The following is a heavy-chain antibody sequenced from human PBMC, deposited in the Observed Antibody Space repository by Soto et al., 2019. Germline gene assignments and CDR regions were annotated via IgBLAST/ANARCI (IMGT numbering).Heavy chain of an antibody. D-gene: IGHD3-16*01. CDR3: AKDVDRLGELWGYFQN. CDR1: GFIFEDFA. J-gene: IGHJ1*01. Sequence: EVQLVESGGGLEQPGRSLRLSCTVSGFIFEDFAMHWVRQAPGQGLEWVSGINWNGVNKGYAESVLGRFTISRDNAKKSLYLDMNYLRPEDTALYFCAKDVDRLGELWGYFQNWGQGTLVTFSS. V-gene: IGHV3-9*01. CDR2: INWNGVNK.